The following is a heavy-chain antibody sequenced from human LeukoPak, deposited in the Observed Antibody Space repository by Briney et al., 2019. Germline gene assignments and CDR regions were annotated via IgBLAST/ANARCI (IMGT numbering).Heavy chain of an antibody. D-gene: IGHD2-2*01. V-gene: IGHV3-7*01. J-gene: IGHJ4*02. CDR1: GFTFSSSW. CDR3: AIDLFSCSSPSCYVY. Sequence: GGSLRLSCAASGFTFSSSWMSWVRQAPGKGLEWVANIIQDGSAQYYVDSVKGRFTISRDNADNSLYLQMNSLRAEDTAVYYCAIDLFSCSSPSCYVYWGQGTLVTVSS. CDR2: IIQDGSAQ.